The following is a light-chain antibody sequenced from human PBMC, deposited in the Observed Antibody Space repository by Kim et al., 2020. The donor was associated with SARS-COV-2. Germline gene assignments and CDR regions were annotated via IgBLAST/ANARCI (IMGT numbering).Light chain of an antibody. J-gene: IGLJ2*01. CDR1: RLGEKY. Sequence: SVSPGQTATITCSGDRLGEKYACWYQQKPGQSPEVVIYQDTKRPSEIPERFSGSNSGNTATVTISRTQTMDEADYYCQVWDSTTTVFGGGTQLTVL. CDR2: QDT. V-gene: IGLV3-1*01. CDR3: QVWDSTTTV.